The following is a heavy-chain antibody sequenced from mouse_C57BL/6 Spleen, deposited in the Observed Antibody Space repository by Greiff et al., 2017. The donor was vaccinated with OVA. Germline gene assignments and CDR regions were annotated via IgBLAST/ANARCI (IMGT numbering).Heavy chain of an antibody. CDR2: IYPGDGDT. D-gene: IGHD2-12*01. J-gene: IGHJ4*01. CDR3: ARNDRGNAMDY. V-gene: IGHV1-82*01. CDR1: GYAFSSSW. Sequence: QVQLQQSGPELVKPGASVKISCKASGYAFSSSWMNWVKQRPGKGLEWIGRIYPGDGDTNYNGKFKGKATLTADKSSSTAYMQLSSLTSEDSAVYFCARNDRGNAMDYWGQGTSVTVSS.